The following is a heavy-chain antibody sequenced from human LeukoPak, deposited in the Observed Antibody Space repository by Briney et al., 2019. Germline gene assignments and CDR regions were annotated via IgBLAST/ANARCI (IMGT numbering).Heavy chain of an antibody. CDR3: ARDSMESIN. D-gene: IGHD3-10*01. CDR2: IAADGGVK. V-gene: IGHV3-30*03. J-gene: IGHJ4*02. Sequence: PGGSLRLSCVASGITFSRHGMDWVRQAPGKGLEWVAVIAADGGVKQYADSVKGRFTISRDNAKNSLYLQMNSLRAEDTALYYCARDSMESINWGQGTLVTVSS. CDR1: GITFSRHG.